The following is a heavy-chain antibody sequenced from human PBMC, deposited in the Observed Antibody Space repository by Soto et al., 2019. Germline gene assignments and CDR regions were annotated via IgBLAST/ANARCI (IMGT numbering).Heavy chain of an antibody. CDR1: GYTFTSYG. V-gene: IGHV1-18*01. D-gene: IGHD5-18*01. Sequence: GASVKVSCKASGYTFTSYGISWVRQAPGQGLEWMGWISAYNGNTNYAQKLQGRVTMTTDTSTRTVYMELRSLRPDDTAVYYCARSAYSYGDDAFDIWGQGTMVTVSS. CDR3: ARSAYSYGDDAFDI. CDR2: ISAYNGNT. J-gene: IGHJ3*02.